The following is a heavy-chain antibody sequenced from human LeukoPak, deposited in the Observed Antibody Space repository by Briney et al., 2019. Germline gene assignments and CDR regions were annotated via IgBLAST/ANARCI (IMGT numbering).Heavy chain of an antibody. D-gene: IGHD6-13*01. J-gene: IGHJ3*02. CDR2: ISVYNGNT. CDR3: ARDRSGSWLGDAFDI. Sequence: GASVKVSCKASGYTFTSYGISWVRQAPGQGLEWMGWISVYNGNTKYAQKFQGRVTMTTDTSTSTAYMELRSLRSDDTAVYYCARDRSGSWLGDAFDIWGQGTMVTVSS. CDR1: GYTFTSYG. V-gene: IGHV1-18*01.